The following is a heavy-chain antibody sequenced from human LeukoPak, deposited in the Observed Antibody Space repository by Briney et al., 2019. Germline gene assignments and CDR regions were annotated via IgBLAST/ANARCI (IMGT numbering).Heavy chain of an antibody. CDR3: ARDQMYYDILTGYYSVEYFQH. D-gene: IGHD3-9*01. CDR1: GFTFSGYY. V-gene: IGHV3-11*04. CDR2: ISSSGSTI. Sequence: GGSLRLSCAASGFTFSGYYMTWIRQAPGKGLEWVSYISSSGSTIYYADSVKGRFTISRDNAKNSLYLQMNSLRAEDTAVYYCARDQMYYDILTGYYSVEYFQHWGQGTLVTVSS. J-gene: IGHJ1*01.